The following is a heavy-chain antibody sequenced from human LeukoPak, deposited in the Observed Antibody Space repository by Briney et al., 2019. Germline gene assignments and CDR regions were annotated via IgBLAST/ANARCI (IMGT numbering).Heavy chain of an antibody. V-gene: IGHV1-18*01. D-gene: IGHD3-3*02. Sequence: ASVKVSCKASGYTFTSYGINWVRQAPGQGLEWMGWISAYNGNTNYAQKLQGRVTMTTDTSTSTAYMELRSLRSDDTAVYYCARDRHFWRTETDYYYYMDVWGKGTTVTVSS. CDR1: GYTFTSYG. J-gene: IGHJ6*03. CDR3: ARDRHFWRTETDYYYYMDV. CDR2: ISAYNGNT.